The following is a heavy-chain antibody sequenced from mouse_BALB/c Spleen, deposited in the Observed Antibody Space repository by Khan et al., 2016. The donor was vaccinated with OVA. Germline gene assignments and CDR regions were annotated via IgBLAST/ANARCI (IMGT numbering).Heavy chain of an antibody. J-gene: IGHJ4*01. D-gene: IGHD2-14*01. CDR1: GYSFTSNT. CDR2: INPRSGYT. Sequence: VQLQQSGAELARPGASVKMSCKASGYSFTSNTMHWVKQRPGQGLEWIGYINPRSGYTNYNQKFNDKATLTADKSSSTAYLQLSSLTSEDSAVXYCARRTTGYAVDYWGQGTSVTVAS. V-gene: IGHV1-4*01. CDR3: ARRTTGYAVDY.